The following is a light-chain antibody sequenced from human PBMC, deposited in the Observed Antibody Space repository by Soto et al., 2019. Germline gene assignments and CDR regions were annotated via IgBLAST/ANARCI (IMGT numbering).Light chain of an antibody. CDR1: QSISSY. CDR2: DAS. J-gene: IGKJ3*01. Sequence: DIQMTQSPSSLSASVGDRVTITCRASQSISSYLNWYQQKPGKAPNLLIHDASNLETGVPSRFSGSGSGTDFTFTISSLQPEDIATYYCQQYDNLPLTFGPGTKVDIK. V-gene: IGKV1-33*01. CDR3: QQYDNLPLT.